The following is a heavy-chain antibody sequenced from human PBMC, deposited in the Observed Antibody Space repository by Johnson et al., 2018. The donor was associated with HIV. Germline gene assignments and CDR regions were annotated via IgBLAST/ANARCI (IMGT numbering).Heavy chain of an antibody. D-gene: IGHD3-10*01. CDR2: ISYDGSNK. Sequence: QVQLVESGGGVVQPGRSLRLSCAASGFTFSSYAMHWVRQAPGKGLEWVAVISYDGSNKYYADSVKGRLTISRDNAKTSRYLQMNSRGAEDTAVYYCARDKGRGACDIWGQGTMVTVSS. V-gene: IGHV3-30*04. CDR1: GFTFSSYA. CDR3: ARDKGRGACDI. J-gene: IGHJ3*02.